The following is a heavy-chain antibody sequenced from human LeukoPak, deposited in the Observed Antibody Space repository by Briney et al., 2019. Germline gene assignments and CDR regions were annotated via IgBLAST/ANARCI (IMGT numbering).Heavy chain of an antibody. V-gene: IGHV3-21*01. CDR2: ISRSSSYI. Sequence: GGSLRLSCAASGFTFSSYSMNWVRQAPGKGLEWVSSISRSSSYIYYADSVKGRFTISRDNAKNSLYLRMNSLRAEDTAVYYCARDWRYSSTKRNLDYWGQGTLVTVSS. D-gene: IGHD6-19*01. CDR3: ARDWRYSSTKRNLDY. CDR1: GFTFSSYS. J-gene: IGHJ4*02.